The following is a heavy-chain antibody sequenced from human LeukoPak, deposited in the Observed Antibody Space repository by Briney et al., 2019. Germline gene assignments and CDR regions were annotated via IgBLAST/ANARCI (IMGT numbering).Heavy chain of an antibody. CDR2: ISGSGGRT. Sequence: GGSLRLSCAASGFTFSRYAMSWVRQAPGKGLEWVSAISGSGGRTYYADSVKGRFTISRDNSKNTLYLQMNSLRADDTAVYYCVQEGPRGLAFDIWGQGTKVTVSS. CDR3: VQEGPRGLAFDI. V-gene: IGHV3-23*01. CDR1: GFTFSRYA. J-gene: IGHJ3*02.